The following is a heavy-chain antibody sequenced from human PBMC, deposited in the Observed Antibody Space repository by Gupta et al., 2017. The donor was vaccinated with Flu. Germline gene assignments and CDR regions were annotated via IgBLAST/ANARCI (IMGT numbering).Heavy chain of an antibody. CDR3: TTDSSGGITFDI. J-gene: IGHJ3*02. CDR1: GFGFSYAY. CDR2: LKSEIDGGAT. D-gene: IGHD3-16*01. Sequence: VQLVESGGGLVKPGGSLRLSCASSGFGFSYAYMNWVRPAPGKGLEWVGRLKSEIDGGATDYAAPVKGRFTISRDDSKNTLFLQMNSLRTEDTAVYYCTTDSSGGITFDIWGQGTMVTVSA. V-gene: IGHV3-15*01.